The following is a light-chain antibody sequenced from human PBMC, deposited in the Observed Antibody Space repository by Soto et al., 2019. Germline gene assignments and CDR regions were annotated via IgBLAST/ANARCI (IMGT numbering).Light chain of an antibody. V-gene: IGKV3-20*01. CDR3: QQYGSSPPWT. CDR1: QSIRSHY. J-gene: IGKJ1*01. Sequence: EIVLTQSPGTLSLSPGERATLSCRASQSIRSHYLAWYQQKPGQAPRLLISGAHNRAPGIPDRFSGSESGTDFTLTISRLEPEDFAVYYCQQYGSSPPWTFGQGTKVDIK. CDR2: GAH.